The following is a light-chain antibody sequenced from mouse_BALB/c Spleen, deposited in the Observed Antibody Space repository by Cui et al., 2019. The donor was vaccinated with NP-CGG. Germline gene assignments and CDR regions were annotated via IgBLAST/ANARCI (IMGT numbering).Light chain of an antibody. CDR1: TGAVTTSNY. V-gene: IGLV1*01. CDR3: ALWYSNHWV. CDR2: GTN. Sequence: QVVVTQESQLTTSPGETVTLTCRSSTGAVTTSNYANWVQERPDHLFTGLIGGTNNRAPGVPARFSGSLIGDKAALTITGEQTEDEAIYFCALWYSNHWVFGGGTKLTVL. J-gene: IGLJ1*01.